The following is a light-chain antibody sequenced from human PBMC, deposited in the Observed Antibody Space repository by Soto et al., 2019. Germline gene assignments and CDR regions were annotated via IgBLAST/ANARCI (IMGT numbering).Light chain of an antibody. Sequence: SVLTQPPSVSGAPGQRVTISCTGSSSNIGAGYDVHWYQQLPGTAPKLLISDNINRPSGVRDRFSGSTSGTSASLAITGLQAEDEADYYCQSYDSSLSAVVFGGGTKLTVL. CDR2: DNI. V-gene: IGLV1-40*01. CDR3: QSYDSSLSAVV. CDR1: SSNIGAGYD. J-gene: IGLJ2*01.